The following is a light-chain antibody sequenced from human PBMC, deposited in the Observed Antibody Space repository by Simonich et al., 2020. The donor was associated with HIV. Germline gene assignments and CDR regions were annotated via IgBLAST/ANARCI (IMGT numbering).Light chain of an antibody. CDR2: DVS. CDR1: SSDVGGYNF. J-gene: IGLJ3*02. V-gene: IGLV2-14*03. Sequence: QSALTQPASVSGSPGQSITISCTGTSSDVGGYNFVSWYQHHPGKAPKLMIHDVSQRPSGVSSRFSGSKSGNTASLTISGLQAEDEADYYCSTYTASSTWVFGGGTKLTVL. CDR3: STYTASSTWV.